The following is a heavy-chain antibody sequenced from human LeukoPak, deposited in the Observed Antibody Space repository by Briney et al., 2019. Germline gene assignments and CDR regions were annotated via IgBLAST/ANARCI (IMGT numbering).Heavy chain of an antibody. CDR2: IIPTFGTA. CDR3: ARDFKMGFDY. V-gene: IGHV1-69*06. CDR1: GGTFSSYA. D-gene: IGHD2-8*01. Sequence: SVRVSCKASGGTFSSYAISWVRQAPGQGLEWMGGIIPTFGTANYAQKFQGRVTITADKSTSTAYMELSSLRSEDTAVYYCARDFKMGFDYWGQGTLVTVSS. J-gene: IGHJ4*02.